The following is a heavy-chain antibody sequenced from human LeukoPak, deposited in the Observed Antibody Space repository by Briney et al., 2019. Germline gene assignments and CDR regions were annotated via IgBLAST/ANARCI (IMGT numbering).Heavy chain of an antibody. J-gene: IGHJ6*02. Sequence: SETLSLTCAVYGGSFSGYYWSWIRQPPGKGLEWIGEINHSGSTNYNPSLKSRVTISVDTSKNQFSLKLSSVTAVDTAVYYCARVSGSYGRYYYYGMDVWGQGTTVTVSS. CDR2: INHSGST. D-gene: IGHD1-26*01. V-gene: IGHV4-34*01. CDR3: ARVSGSYGRYYYYGMDV. CDR1: GGSFSGYY.